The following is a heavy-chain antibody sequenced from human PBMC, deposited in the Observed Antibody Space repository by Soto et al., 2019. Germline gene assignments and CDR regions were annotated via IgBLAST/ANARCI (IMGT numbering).Heavy chain of an antibody. D-gene: IGHD2-15*01. V-gene: IGHV4-59*01. CDR3: TKYRRTXXEGYSFDY. CDR1: CVSSSGXX. Sequence: ETLXXTCTVXCVSSSGXXXXXIRQTPGKVLEWVGYIHYSGSTNYNPSLKSRVTMSVDSAKNQXSLQLSSVTAADTAVYFCTKYRRTXXEGYSFDYWGQGALVTVSS. CDR2: IHYSGST. J-gene: IGHJ4*02.